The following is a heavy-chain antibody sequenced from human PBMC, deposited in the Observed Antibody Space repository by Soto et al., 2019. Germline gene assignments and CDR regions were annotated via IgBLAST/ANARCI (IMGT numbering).Heavy chain of an antibody. V-gene: IGHV1-8*01. CDR2: MNPNSGNT. Sequence: GASVKVSCKASGYTFTRYDINWVRQATGQGREWMGWMNPNSGNTGDAQKFQGRVTMTRNTSISTAYMELSSLRSEDTAVYYCARGSGGYSGYDLFWFDPWGQGTLVTVSS. CDR1: GYTFTRYD. CDR3: ARGSGGYSGYDLFWFDP. J-gene: IGHJ5*02. D-gene: IGHD5-12*01.